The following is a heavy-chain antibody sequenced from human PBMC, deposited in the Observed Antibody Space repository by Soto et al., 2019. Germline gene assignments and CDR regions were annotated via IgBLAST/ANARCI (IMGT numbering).Heavy chain of an antibody. J-gene: IGHJ4*02. Sequence: QLQLQESGPGLVKPSETLSLTCSVSDDSINSDKYYWGWIRQPPGKGLEWIGSIYYRGNAYYNPSLQTRDTKSIDKSRSQSSLKLNAVTAADSAVYFCARLEGLATISYSFDFWGPGALVTVSS. CDR1: DDSINSDKYY. CDR2: IYYRGNA. D-gene: IGHD3-9*01. CDR3: ARLEGLATISYSFDF. V-gene: IGHV4-39*01.